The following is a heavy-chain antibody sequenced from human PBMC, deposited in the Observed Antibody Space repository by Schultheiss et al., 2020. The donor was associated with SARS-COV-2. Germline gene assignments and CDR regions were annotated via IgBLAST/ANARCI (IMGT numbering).Heavy chain of an antibody. Sequence: GESLKISCAASGFTFSSYAMHWVRQAPGKGLEWVAVISYDGSNKYYADSVKGRFTISRDNARNSLYLQMSSLRAEDTAVYYCARVSAGTFDYWGQGTLVTVSS. CDR1: GFTFSSYA. D-gene: IGHD6-13*01. J-gene: IGHJ4*02. CDR3: ARVSAGTFDY. V-gene: IGHV3-30*14. CDR2: ISYDGSNK.